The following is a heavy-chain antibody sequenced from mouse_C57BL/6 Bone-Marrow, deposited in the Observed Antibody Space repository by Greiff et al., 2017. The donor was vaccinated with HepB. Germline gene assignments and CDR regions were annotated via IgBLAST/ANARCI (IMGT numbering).Heavy chain of an antibody. CDR1: GFTFSSYG. CDR2: ISSGGSYT. CDR3: ARRGLLRYGWYFDV. Sequence: EVHLVESGGDLVKPGGSLKLSCAASGFTFSSYGMSWVRQTPDKRLEWVATISSGGSYTYYPDSVKGRFTISRDNAKNTLYLQMSSLKSEDTAMYYCARRGLLRYGWYFDVWGTGTTVTVSS. J-gene: IGHJ1*03. V-gene: IGHV5-6*01. D-gene: IGHD1-1*01.